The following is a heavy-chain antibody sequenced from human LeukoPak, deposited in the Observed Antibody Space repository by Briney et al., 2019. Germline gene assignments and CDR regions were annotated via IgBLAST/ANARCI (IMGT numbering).Heavy chain of an antibody. CDR2: INTDGSST. Sequence: GGSLRLSCAASGFTFSSYWMHWVRQAPGKGLVWVSRINTDGSSTSYADSVKGRFTISRDNAKNSLYLQMNSLRAEDTALYYCAKVAAAGDAFDIWGQGTMVTVSS. CDR3: AKVAAAGDAFDI. V-gene: IGHV3-74*01. J-gene: IGHJ3*02. CDR1: GFTFSSYW. D-gene: IGHD6-13*01.